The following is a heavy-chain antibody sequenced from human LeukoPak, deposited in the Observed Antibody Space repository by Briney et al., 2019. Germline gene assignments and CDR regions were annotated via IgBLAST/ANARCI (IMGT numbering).Heavy chain of an antibody. CDR2: IYYSGST. D-gene: IGHD6-6*01. Sequence: SETLSLTCTVSGGSLSSYYWSWIRQPPGKGLECIGYIYYSGSTNYNPSLKSRVTISVDTSKNQFSLKLSSVTAADTAVYYCARGLRIAARADAFDIWGQGTMVTVSS. CDR1: GGSLSSYY. J-gene: IGHJ3*02. CDR3: ARGLRIAARADAFDI. V-gene: IGHV4-59*01.